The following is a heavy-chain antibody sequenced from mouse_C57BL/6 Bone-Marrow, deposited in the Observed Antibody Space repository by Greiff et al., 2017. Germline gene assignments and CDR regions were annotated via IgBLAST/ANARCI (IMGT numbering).Heavy chain of an antibody. D-gene: IGHD1-1*01. J-gene: IGHJ1*03. CDR1: GYAFSSYW. CDR2: IYPGDGDT. Sequence: QVQLQQSGAELVKPGASVKISCKASGYAFSSYWMNWVKQRTGKGLEWIGQIYPGDGDTNYNGKFKGKATLTADKSSSTAYMQLRSLTSEDSAVYFCARGTTVVATHWNFDVWGTGTTVTVSS. V-gene: IGHV1-80*01. CDR3: ARGTTVVATHWNFDV.